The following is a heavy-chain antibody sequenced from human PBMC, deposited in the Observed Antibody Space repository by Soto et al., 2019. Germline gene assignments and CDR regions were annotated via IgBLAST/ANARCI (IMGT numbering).Heavy chain of an antibody. Sequence: QVQLQESGPGLVKPSQTLSLTCTVSGGSISSGDYYWSWIRQPPGKGLEWIGYIYYSGSTYYNPSLKSRVTISVEPSKNQFSLKLSSVTAADTAVYYCARIEIVVVPAAMPGWFDPWGQGTLSPSPQ. D-gene: IGHD2-2*01. CDR2: IYYSGST. J-gene: IGHJ5*02. CDR3: ARIEIVVVPAAMPGWFDP. V-gene: IGHV4-30-4*01. CDR1: GGSISSGDYY.